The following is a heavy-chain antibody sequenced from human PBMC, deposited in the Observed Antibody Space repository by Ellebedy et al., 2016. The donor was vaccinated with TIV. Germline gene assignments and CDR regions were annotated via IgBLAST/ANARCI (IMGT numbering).Heavy chain of an antibody. V-gene: IGHV3-23*01. CDR1: RFTFSSYA. J-gene: IGHJ6*02. Sequence: PGGSLRLSCAASRFTFSSYAMSWVRQAPGKGLEWVSALSGSGDDTYYADSVKGRFTISRDNSKNTLYLQMNSLRVEDTAVYYCAKCRGSSSLAGMDVWGQGTTVTVSS. CDR2: LSGSGDDT. D-gene: IGHD6-6*01. CDR3: AKCRGSSSLAGMDV.